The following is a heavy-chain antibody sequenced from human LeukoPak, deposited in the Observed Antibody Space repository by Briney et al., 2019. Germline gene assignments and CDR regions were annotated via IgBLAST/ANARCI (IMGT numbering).Heavy chain of an antibody. CDR2: IKSRTDGGTR. J-gene: IGHJ3*02. CDR3: ARGASVVPGIDNAFDI. CDR1: GFTFSNAW. V-gene: IGHV3-15*01. Sequence: GGSLRLSCAASGFTFSNAWMNWVRQAPGKGLEWVGRIKSRTDGGTRDYAVPVKGRFTISRDDSKNTLYLQMNSLRADDTALYYCARGASVVPGIDNAFDIWGQGTMVTVSS. D-gene: IGHD6-19*01.